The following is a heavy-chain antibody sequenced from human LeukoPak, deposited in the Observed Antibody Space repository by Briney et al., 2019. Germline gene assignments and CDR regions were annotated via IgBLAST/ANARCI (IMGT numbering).Heavy chain of an antibody. J-gene: IGHJ4*02. Sequence: GSLRLSCAASGFTVSSNYMSWVRQAPGKGLEWVSSISSSSSYIYYADSVKGRFTISRDNAKNSLYLQMNSLRAEDTAVYYCARDSGYCGGDCYSAPFDYWGQGTLVTVSS. CDR3: ARDSGYCGGDCYSAPFDY. CDR1: GFTVSSNY. D-gene: IGHD2-21*02. CDR2: ISSSSSYI. V-gene: IGHV3-21*01.